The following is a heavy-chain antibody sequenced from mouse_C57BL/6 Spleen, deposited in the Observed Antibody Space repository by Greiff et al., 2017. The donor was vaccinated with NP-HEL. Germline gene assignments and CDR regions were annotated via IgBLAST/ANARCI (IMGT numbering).Heavy chain of an antibody. J-gene: IGHJ3*01. CDR1: GYTFTDYE. V-gene: IGHV1-15*01. CDR2: IDPETGGA. Sequence: VQLQQSGAELVRPGASVTLSCKASGYTFTDYEMLWVKQTPVHGLEGIGAIDPETGGAAYNQKFTGKAILTADNSSSTAYREPRSRTSEDSAVYYCTSSDSNAGAYGGQGTLVTVSA. D-gene: IGHD2-5*01. CDR3: TSSDSNAGAY.